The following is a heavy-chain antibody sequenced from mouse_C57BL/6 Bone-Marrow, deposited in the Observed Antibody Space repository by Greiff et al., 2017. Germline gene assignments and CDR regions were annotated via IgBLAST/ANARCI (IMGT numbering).Heavy chain of an antibody. J-gene: IGHJ1*03. CDR3: AREFITTPYWYFDV. CDR1: GFTFSSYA. D-gene: IGHD1-1*01. Sequence: EVQLVESGGGLVKPGGSLKLSCAASGFTFSSYAMSWVRQTPEKRLEWVATISDGGSYTYYPDNVKGRFTISRDNAKNNLYLQMSHLKSEDTAMYYCAREFITTPYWYFDVWGTGTTVTVSS. V-gene: IGHV5-4*01. CDR2: ISDGGSYT.